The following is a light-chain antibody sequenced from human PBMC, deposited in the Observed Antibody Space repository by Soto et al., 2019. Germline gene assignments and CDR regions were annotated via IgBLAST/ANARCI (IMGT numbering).Light chain of an antibody. V-gene: IGLV2-14*01. CDR1: SSDVGGYKY. J-gene: IGLJ1*01. CDR2: EVG. CDR3: SSYTSSSTRV. Sequence: QSALTQPASVSGSPGQSITISCTGSSSDVGGYKYVSWYQQHPGKAPKLMIYEVGNRPSGVSNRFSGSKSGNTASLTISGLQAEVEADYYCSSYTSSSTRVFGTGTKLTVL.